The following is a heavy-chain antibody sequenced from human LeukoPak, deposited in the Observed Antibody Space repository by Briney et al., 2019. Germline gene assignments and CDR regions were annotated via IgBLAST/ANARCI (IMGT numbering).Heavy chain of an antibody. CDR3: AKDPRSYFDFWAD. D-gene: IGHD3-3*01. CDR2: ISGSGGTT. J-gene: IGHJ4*02. Sequence: PGGSLRLSCAASGFTFSSYAMSWVRQAPGKGLEWVSAISGSGGTTYYADSVKGRFTISRDNSKNTLYMQMNSLRAEDTAVYYCAKDPRSYFDFWADWGQGTLVTVSS. CDR1: GFTFSSYA. V-gene: IGHV3-23*01.